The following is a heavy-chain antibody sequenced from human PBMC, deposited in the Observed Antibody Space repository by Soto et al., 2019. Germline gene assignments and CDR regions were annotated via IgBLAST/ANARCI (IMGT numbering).Heavy chain of an antibody. J-gene: IGHJ4*02. Sequence: GGSLRLSCAASGFTFSSYGMHWVRQAPGKGLEWVAVIWYDGSNKYYADSVKGRFTISRDNSKNTLYLQMNSLRAEDTAVYYCARNRAIVVVMYYFDYWGQGTLVTVSS. CDR1: GFTFSSYG. V-gene: IGHV3-33*01. CDR3: ARNRAIVVVMYYFDY. CDR2: IWYDGSNK. D-gene: IGHD3-22*01.